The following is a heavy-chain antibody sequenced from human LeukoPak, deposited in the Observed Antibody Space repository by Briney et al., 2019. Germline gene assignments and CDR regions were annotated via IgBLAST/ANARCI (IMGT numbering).Heavy chain of an antibody. Sequence: GGSLRLSCAASGFTFSDYCMSWIRQAPGKGLEWISYISSSGSTIYYADSVKGRFTISRDNAKNSLYLQMYSLRAEDTAVYYCARERGSRYYYYMDVWGKGTTVTISS. CDR3: ARERGSRYYYYMDV. D-gene: IGHD3-10*01. V-gene: IGHV3-11*04. CDR1: GFTFSDYC. CDR2: ISSSGSTI. J-gene: IGHJ6*03.